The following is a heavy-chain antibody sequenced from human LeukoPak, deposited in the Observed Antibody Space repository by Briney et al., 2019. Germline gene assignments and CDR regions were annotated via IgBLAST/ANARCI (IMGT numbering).Heavy chain of an antibody. CDR3: ASFEPTIPRY. D-gene: IGHD5-12*01. Sequence: SETLSLTCAVYGGSFSGYYWSWIRQPPGKGLEWFGEINHSGSTNSNPSLKRPVTISVDTSKIQFSLRLSSVTAADTAVYYCASFEPTIPRYWGQGTLVTVSS. CDR1: GGSFSGYY. CDR2: INHSGST. V-gene: IGHV4-34*01. J-gene: IGHJ4*02.